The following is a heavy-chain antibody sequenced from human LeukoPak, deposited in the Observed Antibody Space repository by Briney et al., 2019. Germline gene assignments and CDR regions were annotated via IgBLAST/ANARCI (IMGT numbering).Heavy chain of an antibody. CDR3: ASIMTTVTLVDY. J-gene: IGHJ4*02. D-gene: IGHD4-17*01. V-gene: IGHV3-30-3*01. CDR1: GFTFSSYA. Sequence: GGSLRLSCAASGFTFSSYAMHWVRQAPGKGLEWVAVISYDGSNKYYADSVKGRFTISRDNSKNTLYLQMNSLRAEDTAVYYCASIMTTVTLVDYWGQGTLVTVSS. CDR2: ISYDGSNK.